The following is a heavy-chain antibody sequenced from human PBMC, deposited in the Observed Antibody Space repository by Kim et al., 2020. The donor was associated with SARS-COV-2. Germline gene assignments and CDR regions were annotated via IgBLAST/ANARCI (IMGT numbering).Heavy chain of an antibody. J-gene: IGHJ4*02. CDR3: AKGGYYYDSSGYYYFDY. V-gene: IGHV3-23*01. Sequence: VKGRFTISRDNSKNTLYLQMNSLSAEDTAVYYCAKGGYYYDSSGYYYFDYWGQGTLVTVSS. D-gene: IGHD3-22*01.